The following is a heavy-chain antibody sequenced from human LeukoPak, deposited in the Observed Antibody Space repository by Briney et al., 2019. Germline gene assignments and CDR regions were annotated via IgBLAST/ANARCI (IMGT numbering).Heavy chain of an antibody. CDR1: GGSISSSSYY. Sequence: SETLSLTCTVSGGSISSSSYYWGWIRQPPGKGLEWIGSIYYSGSTYYNPSLKSRVTISVDTSKNQFSLKLSSVTAADTAVYYCARDSVPGIAAAGTQGWGQGTLVTVSS. V-gene: IGHV4-39*07. J-gene: IGHJ4*02. CDR3: ARDSVPGIAAAGTQG. D-gene: IGHD6-13*01. CDR2: IYYSGST.